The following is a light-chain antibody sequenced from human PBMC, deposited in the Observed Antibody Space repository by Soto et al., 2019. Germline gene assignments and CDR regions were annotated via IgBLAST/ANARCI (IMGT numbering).Light chain of an antibody. J-gene: IGKJ3*01. V-gene: IGKV3-15*01. CDR1: QSVSTK. CDR2: GAS. Sequence: EIVMTQSPATLSVSPGERATLSCRASQSVSTKLAWYRHKPGQAPRLLIYGASTRATGIPARFSGSGSGTEFTLTINSLQSEDFAVYYCQKYNSAPFTFGPGTKVDIK. CDR3: QKYNSAPFT.